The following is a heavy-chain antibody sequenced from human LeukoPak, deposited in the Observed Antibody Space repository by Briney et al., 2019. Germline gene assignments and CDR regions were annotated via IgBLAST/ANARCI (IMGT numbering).Heavy chain of an antibody. Sequence: GGSLRLSCAASGFTFSSYSMIWVRQAPGKGLEWVSFISSTGGHIYYADSVKGRFTIPRDNAKSSLFLQMNSLRAEDTAVYYCARGRGNYYDSSSFYYYYMDVWGKGTTVTVSS. J-gene: IGHJ6*03. CDR2: ISSTGGHI. D-gene: IGHD3-22*01. CDR3: ARGRGNYYDSSSFYYYYMDV. V-gene: IGHV3-21*01. CDR1: GFTFSSYS.